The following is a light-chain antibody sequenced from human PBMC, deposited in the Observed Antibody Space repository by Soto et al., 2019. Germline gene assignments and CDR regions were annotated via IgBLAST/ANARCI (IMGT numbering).Light chain of an antibody. J-gene: IGLJ1*01. CDR1: SSNLGAGYD. CDR2: GNR. Sequence: QSVLTQPPSVSGAPGQRVTISCTGNSSNLGAGYDVHWYQQLPGAAPKLVIFGNRNRPSGVPERFSGSKSGTSASLAITGLQADDEADYYCQSSDSRLSGSDVFGTGTKVTVL. V-gene: IGLV1-40*01. CDR3: QSSDSRLSGSDV.